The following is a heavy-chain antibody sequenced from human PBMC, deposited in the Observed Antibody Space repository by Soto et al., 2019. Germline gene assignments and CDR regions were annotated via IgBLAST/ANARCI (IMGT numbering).Heavy chain of an antibody. Sequence: QVQLQESGPGLVKPSETLSLTCTVSGGSINSHYWSWIRQPPGKGLEYIGHIYYSGTTYYNPSLKSRLTISVDTCENQFSLNLTSVTAADSTVYYCARRRSTPTFFDVWGQGTMVTVSS. D-gene: IGHD1-26*01. J-gene: IGHJ3*01. CDR1: GGSINSHY. V-gene: IGHV4-59*11. CDR3: ARRRSTPTFFDV. CDR2: IYYSGTT.